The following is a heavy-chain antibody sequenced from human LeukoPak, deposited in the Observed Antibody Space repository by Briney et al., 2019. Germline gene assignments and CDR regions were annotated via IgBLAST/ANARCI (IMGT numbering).Heavy chain of an antibody. D-gene: IGHD4-17*01. CDR1: GGSFSGYY. CDR3: ARRSDYGDYAQ. Sequence: SETLSLTCAVYGGSFSGYYWSWIRQPPGKGLEWIGEINHSGSTNYNPSLKSRVTISVDTSKNQFSLKLSSVTAADTAVYYCARRSDYGDYAQWGQGTLVTVSS. J-gene: IGHJ4*02. V-gene: IGHV4-34*01. CDR2: INHSGST.